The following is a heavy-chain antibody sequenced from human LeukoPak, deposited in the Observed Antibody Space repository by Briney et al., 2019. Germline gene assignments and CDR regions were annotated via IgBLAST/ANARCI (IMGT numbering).Heavy chain of an antibody. CDR2: IYPGGSQT. CDR1: GYSFTNFW. Sequence: GESLKISCKASGYSFTNFWIGWVRQMPGKGLEWMGIIYPGGSQTRYSPSFQGQVTISVDKSSSTTYLQWSSLKASDTAMYYCARHGRIGGYWGQGTLVTVSS. D-gene: IGHD3-16*01. J-gene: IGHJ4*02. V-gene: IGHV5-51*01. CDR3: ARHGRIGGY.